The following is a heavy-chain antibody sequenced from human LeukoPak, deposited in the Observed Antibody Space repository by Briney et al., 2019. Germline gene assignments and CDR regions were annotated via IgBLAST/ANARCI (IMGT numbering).Heavy chain of an antibody. Sequence: GGSLRLSCTVSGFTVGSNSWSWVRQAPGKGLEWVSFIYSGGNTHYSDSVKGRFTISRDTSKNTLYLQMNSLRADDTAIYYCARRAGEYSHPYDYWGQGTLVTVSS. V-gene: IGHV3-53*01. D-gene: IGHD2/OR15-2a*01. CDR1: GFTVGSNS. J-gene: IGHJ4*02. CDR3: ARRAGEYSHPYDY. CDR2: IYSGGNT.